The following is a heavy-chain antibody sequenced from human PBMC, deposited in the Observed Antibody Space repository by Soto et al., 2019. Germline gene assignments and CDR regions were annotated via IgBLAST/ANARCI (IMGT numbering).Heavy chain of an antibody. V-gene: IGHV4-30-2*01. CDR2: IYHSGST. CDR3: VREAGYCSGGSCYSWWFDP. CDR1: GGSISSGGYS. Sequence: PSETLSLTCDVSGGSISSGGYSWSWIRQPPGKGLGWIGYIYHSGSTYYNPSLKSRVTISVDRSKNQFSLKLSSVTAADTAVYYCVREAGYCSGGSCYSWWFDPWGQGTLVTVSS. J-gene: IGHJ5*02. D-gene: IGHD2-15*01.